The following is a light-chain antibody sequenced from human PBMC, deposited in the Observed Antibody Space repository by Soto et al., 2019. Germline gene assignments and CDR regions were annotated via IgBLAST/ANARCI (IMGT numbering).Light chain of an antibody. CDR2: GAS. CDR1: QSVSSN. Sequence: EIVMTKSPATLCVAQGERATLSSRASQSVSSNLAWYQQKPGQAPRLLIYGASTRATGIPARFSGSGSGTEFTLTISSLQSEDFAVYYCQQYNNWPPFGQGTKVDI. J-gene: IGKJ1*01. CDR3: QQYNNWPP. V-gene: IGKV3-15*01.